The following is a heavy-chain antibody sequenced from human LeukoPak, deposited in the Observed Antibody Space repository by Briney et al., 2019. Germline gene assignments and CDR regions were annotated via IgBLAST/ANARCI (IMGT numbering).Heavy chain of an antibody. CDR3: TTGPLPSDY. CDR2: IKSETDGGTT. CDR1: GFTFSNAW. J-gene: IGHJ4*02. Sequence: GGSLRLSCAASGFTFSNAWMSWVRQAPGKGLEWVGRIKSETDGGTTDYAAPVKGRFTISRNDSKNSLYLQMNSLKTEDTAVYYCTTGPLPSDYWGQGTLVTVSS. V-gene: IGHV3-15*01.